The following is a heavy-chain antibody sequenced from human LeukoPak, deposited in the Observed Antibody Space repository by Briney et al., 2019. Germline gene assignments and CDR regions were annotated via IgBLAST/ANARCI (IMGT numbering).Heavy chain of an antibody. CDR2: ISGSGGST. J-gene: IGHJ6*02. D-gene: IGHD5/OR15-5a*01. CDR1: GFTFSSYA. V-gene: IGHV3-23*01. Sequence: SGASLRLSCAASGFTFSSYAMSWVRQAPGKGLEWVSAISGSGGSTYYADSVKGRFTISRDNSKNTLYLQMNSLRAEDTAVYYCAKSGLPSASPIYYHYYGMDVWGQGTTVTVSS. CDR3: AKSGLPSASPIYYHYYGMDV.